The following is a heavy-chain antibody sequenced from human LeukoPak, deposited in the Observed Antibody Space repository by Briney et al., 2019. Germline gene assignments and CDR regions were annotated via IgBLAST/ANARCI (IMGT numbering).Heavy chain of an antibody. Sequence: GGSLRLSCAASGFTFSTYWMHWVRQVPGKGLVWVSRINSDGSTTTNADSVKGRFTTSRDNAKNTLYLQMNSLRAEDTALYYCARVGGPGWYGYWGQGTLVTVSS. D-gene: IGHD6-19*01. CDR3: ARVGGPGWYGY. CDR1: GFTFSTYW. CDR2: INSDGSTT. V-gene: IGHV3-74*03. J-gene: IGHJ4*02.